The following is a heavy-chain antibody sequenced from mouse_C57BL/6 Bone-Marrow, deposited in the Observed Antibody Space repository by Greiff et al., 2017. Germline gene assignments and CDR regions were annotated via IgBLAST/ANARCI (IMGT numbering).Heavy chain of an antibody. CDR3: ARGDSNYDY. V-gene: IGHV1-81*01. CDR1: GYTFTSYG. CDR2: IYPRSGNT. Sequence: VHLVESGAELARPGASVKLSCKASGYTFTSYGISWVKQRTGQGLEWIGEIYPRSGNTYYNEKFKGKATLTADKSSSTAYMELRSLTSEDSAVYFCARGDSNYDYWGQGTTLTVSS. D-gene: IGHD2-5*01. J-gene: IGHJ2*01.